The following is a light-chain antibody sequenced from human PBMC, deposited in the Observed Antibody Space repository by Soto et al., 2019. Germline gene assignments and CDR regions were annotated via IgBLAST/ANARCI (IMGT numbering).Light chain of an antibody. CDR2: GVS. J-gene: IGKJ5*01. V-gene: IGKV3-20*01. Sequence: EIVLTQSPGTLSLSPGERATVSCRASQSVYNSYLAWYQQKPGQAPRLLISGVSSRATGIPDRFSGSGSGTDFTITISRLEPEDFAVYYCQQYGSSPITFGQGTRLEIK. CDR1: QSVYNSY. CDR3: QQYGSSPIT.